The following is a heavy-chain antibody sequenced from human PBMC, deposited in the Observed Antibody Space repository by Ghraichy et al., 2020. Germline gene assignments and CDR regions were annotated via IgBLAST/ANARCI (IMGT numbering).Heavy chain of an antibody. CDR1: GFTFSNNW. V-gene: IGHV3-74*01. CDR2: INSGGSAT. J-gene: IGHJ4*02. D-gene: IGHD3-16*01. CDR3: ARDRMGVGDY. Sequence: GWSLRLSCAVSGFTFSNNWMIWVRQVPGKGPVWVSRINSGGSATSYADSVKGRFTVSRDNAKNMVYLQMNSLRAEDTAVYYCARDRMGVGDYWGQGTLVTVSS.